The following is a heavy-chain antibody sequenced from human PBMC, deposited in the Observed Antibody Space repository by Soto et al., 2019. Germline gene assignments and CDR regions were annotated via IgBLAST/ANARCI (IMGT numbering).Heavy chain of an antibody. CDR1: GFTFSSYA. Sequence: QVQVVESGGGVVQPGRSPRLSCAASGFTFSSYAMPWVRQAPGKGLEWVAGISYDGSTIYYVDSVKGRFTVARDNSKNTLYLHMNSLRSEDTAVYSCAKGPWHLAHGHYFDYWGQGTLVTVSS. D-gene: IGHD5-12*01. CDR3: AKGPWHLAHGHYFDY. J-gene: IGHJ4*02. CDR2: ISYDGSTI. V-gene: IGHV3-30*18.